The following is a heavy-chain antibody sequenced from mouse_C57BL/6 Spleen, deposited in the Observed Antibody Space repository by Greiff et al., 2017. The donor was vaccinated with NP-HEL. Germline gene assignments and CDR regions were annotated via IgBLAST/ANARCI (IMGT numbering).Heavy chain of an antibody. D-gene: IGHD4-1*01. CDR2: IYPGSGST. Sequence: VQLQPPGAELVKPGASVKMSCKASGYTFTSYWITWVKQRPGHGLEWIGDIYPGSGSTNYNEKFKSKATLTVDTSSSTAYMQLSSLTSEDSAVYYCAGGTGDYAMDYWGQGTSVTVSS. V-gene: IGHV1-55*01. J-gene: IGHJ4*01. CDR3: AGGTGDYAMDY. CDR1: GYTFTSYW.